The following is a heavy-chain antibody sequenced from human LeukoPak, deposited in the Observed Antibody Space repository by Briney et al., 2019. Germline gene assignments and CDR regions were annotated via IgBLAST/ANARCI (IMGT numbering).Heavy chain of an antibody. V-gene: IGHV1-24*01. CDR2: FDPEDGET. J-gene: IGHJ4*02. D-gene: IGHD1-26*01. Sequence: ASVKVSCKVSGYTLTELSMHWVRQAPGKGLEWMGGFDPEDGETIYAQKFQGRVTMTEDTSTDTAYMELSSLRSEDTAVYYCATLLQVGATSPFDYWGQGTLVTVCS. CDR1: GYTLTELS. CDR3: ATLLQVGATSPFDY.